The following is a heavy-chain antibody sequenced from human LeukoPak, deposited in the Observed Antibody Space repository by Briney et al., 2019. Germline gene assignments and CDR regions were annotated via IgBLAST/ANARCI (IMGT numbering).Heavy chain of an antibody. Sequence: SETLSLTCTVSGGSISSYYWSWVRQPPGKGLEWIGYIYYSGSTSYNPSLKSRVTISVDTSKNQFSLKLSSVTAADTAVYYCARQLERHWFDPWGQGTLVTVSS. D-gene: IGHD3-3*01. CDR3: ARQLERHWFDP. CDR1: GGSISSYY. V-gene: IGHV4-59*08. CDR2: IYYSGST. J-gene: IGHJ5*02.